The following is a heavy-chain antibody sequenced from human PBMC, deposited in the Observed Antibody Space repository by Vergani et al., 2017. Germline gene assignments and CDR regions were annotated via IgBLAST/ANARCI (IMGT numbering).Heavy chain of an antibody. J-gene: IGHJ3*01. V-gene: IGHV3-21*01. Sequence: EVQMVESGGGLVKPGGSLRLSGVALGFTLSHYRMNWFGQAPGKGLEWFSSISGNKDDVYYADSVKGRFTISRDNAKNSLYLDMSSLRAEDTAVYYCVRDVRVSRTWGQGTLVAVSS. CDR3: VRDVRVSRT. CDR1: GFTLSHYR. CDR2: ISGNKDDV.